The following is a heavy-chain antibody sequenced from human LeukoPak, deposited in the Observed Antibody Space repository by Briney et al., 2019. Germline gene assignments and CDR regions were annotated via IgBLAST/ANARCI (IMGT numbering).Heavy chain of an antibody. Sequence: SETLSLTCTVSGVSISSGRYYWGWIRQSPVKGLEWIGSISYSGTTYYNPSLKSRVTISVDTSKNQFSLELSSVTAADTALYYCARLEYSSSSGLRVFDYWGQGTLVTVSS. CDR1: GVSISSGRYY. V-gene: IGHV4-39*01. D-gene: IGHD6-6*01. CDR3: ARLEYSSSSGLRVFDY. CDR2: ISYSGTT. J-gene: IGHJ4*02.